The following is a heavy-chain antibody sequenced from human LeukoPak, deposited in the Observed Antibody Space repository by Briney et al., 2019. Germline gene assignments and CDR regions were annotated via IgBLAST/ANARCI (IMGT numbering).Heavy chain of an antibody. D-gene: IGHD6-13*01. CDR3: ARGVRGQQLVYYYYYYMDV. CDR2: MYYSGST. V-gene: IGHV4-59*01. J-gene: IGHJ6*03. Sequence: SETLSLTCTVSGGSISSYYWSWIRQPPGKGLEWIGYMYYSGSTNYNPSLKSRVTISVDTSKNQFSLKLSSVTAADTAVYYCARGVRGQQLVYYYYYYMDVWGKGTTVTVSS. CDR1: GGSISSYY.